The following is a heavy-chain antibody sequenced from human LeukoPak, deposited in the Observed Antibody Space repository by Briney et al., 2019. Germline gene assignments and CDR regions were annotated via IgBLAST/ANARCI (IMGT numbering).Heavy chain of an antibody. V-gene: IGHV4-39*07. D-gene: IGHD7-27*01. CDR3: ARGGTGDRWYFDL. CDR2: MYYSGST. J-gene: IGHJ2*01. Sequence: PSETLSLTCTVSGGSISSRSYYWGWIRQPPGKGLEWIGSMYYSGSTYYNPSLKSRVTISVDTSKNQFSLKVSSVTAADTAVYYCARGGTGDRWYFDLWGRGTLVTVSS. CDR1: GGSISSRSYY.